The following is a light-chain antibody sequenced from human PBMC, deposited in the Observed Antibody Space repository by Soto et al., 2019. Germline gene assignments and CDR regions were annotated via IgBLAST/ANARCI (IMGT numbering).Light chain of an antibody. Sequence: ALTQPASVFGSPGQSITISCTGSGRDIGAYNYVSWYQQHPGKAPKLIIYGVKNRPSGVSNRFSASKSAFTASLTISGLQAEDEADYYCSSYTTSYFYVFGPGTKVTV. CDR1: GRDIGAYNY. CDR3: SSYTTSYFYV. V-gene: IGLV2-14*01. J-gene: IGLJ1*01. CDR2: GVK.